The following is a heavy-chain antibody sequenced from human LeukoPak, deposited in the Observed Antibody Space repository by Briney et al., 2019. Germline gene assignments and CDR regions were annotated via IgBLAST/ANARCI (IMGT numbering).Heavy chain of an antibody. CDR1: GFTFSSYS. Sequence: PGGSLRLSCAASGFTFSSYSMNWVRQAPGKGLEWVSSISSSSSYIYYADSVKGRFTISRDNAKNSLYLQINSLRAEDTAVYYCARLGGATGRRNAFDIWGQGTMVTVSS. J-gene: IGHJ3*02. CDR3: ARLGGATGRRNAFDI. CDR2: ISSSSSYI. V-gene: IGHV3-21*01. D-gene: IGHD1-26*01.